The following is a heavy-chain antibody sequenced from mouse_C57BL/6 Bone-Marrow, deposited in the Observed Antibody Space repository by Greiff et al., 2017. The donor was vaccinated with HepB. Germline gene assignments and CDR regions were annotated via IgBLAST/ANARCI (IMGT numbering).Heavy chain of an antibody. J-gene: IGHJ1*03. V-gene: IGHV1-82*01. CDR3: ARRPVLGWYFDV. Sequence: QVQLQQSGPELVKPGASVKISCKASGYAFSSSWMNWVKQRPGKGLEWIGRIYPGDGDTNYNGKFKGKATLTADKSSSTAYMQLSSLTSEDSAVYFCARRPVLGWYFDVWGTGTTVTVSS. CDR2: IYPGDGDT. CDR1: GYAFSSSW. D-gene: IGHD3-3*01.